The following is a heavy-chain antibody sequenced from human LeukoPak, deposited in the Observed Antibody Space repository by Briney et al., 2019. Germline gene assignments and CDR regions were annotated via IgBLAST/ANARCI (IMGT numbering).Heavy chain of an antibody. CDR2: INPNSGGT. Sequence: ASVKVSCKASGYTFTGYCMHWVRQAPGQGLEWMGWINPNSGGTNYAQKFQGRVTMTRDTSISTAYMELSRLRSDDTAVYYCASFYDSSGYYPWPFDYWGQGTLVTVSS. J-gene: IGHJ4*02. D-gene: IGHD3-22*01. V-gene: IGHV1-2*02. CDR3: ASFYDSSGYYPWPFDY. CDR1: GYTFTGYC.